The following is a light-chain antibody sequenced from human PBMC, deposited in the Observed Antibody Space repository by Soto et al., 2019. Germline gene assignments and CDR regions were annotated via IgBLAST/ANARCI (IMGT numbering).Light chain of an antibody. Sequence: EVVLTQSPATLSLSPGESATLSCRASESVGSYLAWYQQRPDQAPRLVIYDTSTRATGIADRFSGSGSGTDFTLTISSLEPEDFATYYCQQYDNLPPYTFGQGTKLEIK. CDR1: ESVGSY. CDR2: DTS. J-gene: IGKJ2*01. V-gene: IGKV3-11*01. CDR3: QQYDNLPPYT.